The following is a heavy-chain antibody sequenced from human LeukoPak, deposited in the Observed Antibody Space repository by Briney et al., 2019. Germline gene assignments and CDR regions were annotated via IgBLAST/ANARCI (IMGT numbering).Heavy chain of an antibody. CDR3: ARARGGYGDYGSWSDP. Sequence: SETLSLTCTVSGDSISGYYWNWIRQPPGKGLEWIGFVHYSGSTNYNPFLKSRVTISVDISKNQFSLNLSSVTAADTAVYYCARARGGYGDYGSWSDPWGQGTLVPVSS. CDR2: VHYSGST. J-gene: IGHJ5*02. D-gene: IGHD4-17*01. V-gene: IGHV4-59*01. CDR1: GDSISGYY.